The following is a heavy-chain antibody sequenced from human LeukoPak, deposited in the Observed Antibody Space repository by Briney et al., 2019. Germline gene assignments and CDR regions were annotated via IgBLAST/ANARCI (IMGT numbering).Heavy chain of an antibody. CDR1: GGTFSSYA. CDR3: ARDHLRRKYDSSGYYYVSGAFDI. Sequence: GASVKVSCKASGGTFSSYAISWVRQAPGQGLEWMGGIIPIFGTANYAQKLQGRVTITADKSTSTAYMELSSLRSEDTAVYYCARDHLRRKYDSSGYYYVSGAFDIWGQGTMVTVSS. D-gene: IGHD3-22*01. CDR2: IIPIFGTA. V-gene: IGHV1-69*06. J-gene: IGHJ3*02.